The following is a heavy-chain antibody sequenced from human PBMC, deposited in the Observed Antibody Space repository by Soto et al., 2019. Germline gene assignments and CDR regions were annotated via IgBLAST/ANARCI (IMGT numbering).Heavy chain of an antibody. Sequence: LSLTFTVSGGSISSGDYYWSWIRQPPGKCLEWIGYIYYSGSTYYNPSLKSRVTISVDTSKNQFSLKLSSVTAADTAVYYCARGNILTGYPPHNWSDRWGQGNLVT. CDR2: IYYSGST. J-gene: IGHJ5*02. V-gene: IGHV4-30-4*01. CDR1: GGSISSGDYY. CDR3: ARGNILTGYPPHNWSDR. D-gene: IGHD3-9*01.